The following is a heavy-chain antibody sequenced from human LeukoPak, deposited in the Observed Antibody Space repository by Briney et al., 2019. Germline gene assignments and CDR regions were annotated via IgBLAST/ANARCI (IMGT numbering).Heavy chain of an antibody. J-gene: IGHJ5*02. CDR1: GYSISSGYY. CDR2: IYHSGST. Sequence: SETPSLTCAVSGYSISSGYYWAWIRQPPGKGLEWIGSIYHSGSTYYNPSLKSRFTISVDTSKNQFSLKLSTVTAADTAVYYCARVAEGNYYDSSGYYSYNWFDPWGQGTLVTVSS. CDR3: ARVAEGNYYDSSGYYSYNWFDP. D-gene: IGHD3-22*01. V-gene: IGHV4-38-2*01.